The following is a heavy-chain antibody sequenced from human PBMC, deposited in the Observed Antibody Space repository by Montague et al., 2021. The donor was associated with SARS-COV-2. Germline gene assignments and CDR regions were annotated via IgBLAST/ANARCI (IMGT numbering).Heavy chain of an antibody. D-gene: IGHD3-9*01. V-gene: IGHV2-5*02. Sequence: LVKPTQTLTLTCTFSGFSLSTSGVGVGWIRQPPGKALEWLALIYWDDDKRYSPSLKSRLTITKDTSKNQVVLTMTNMDPVDTATYYCAHKTGLRYFDWLFQTNPTGGYFDLWGRGTLVTVSS. CDR2: IYWDDDK. CDR1: GFSLSTSGVG. J-gene: IGHJ2*01. CDR3: AHKTGLRYFDWLFQTNPTGGYFDL.